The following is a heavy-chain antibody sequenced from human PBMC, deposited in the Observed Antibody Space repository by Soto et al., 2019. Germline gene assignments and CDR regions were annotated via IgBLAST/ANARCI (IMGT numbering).Heavy chain of an antibody. CDR2: IYPGDSDT. Sequence: PGESLKISCEGSGYSFTSYWIGWVRQMPGKGLEWMGIIYPGDSDTRYSPSFQGQVTISADKSISTAYLQWSSLKASDTAMYYCARHEPLAAAGTHFGYWGQGTLVTVSS. CDR1: GYSFTSYW. V-gene: IGHV5-51*01. CDR3: ARHEPLAAAGTHFGY. J-gene: IGHJ4*02. D-gene: IGHD6-13*01.